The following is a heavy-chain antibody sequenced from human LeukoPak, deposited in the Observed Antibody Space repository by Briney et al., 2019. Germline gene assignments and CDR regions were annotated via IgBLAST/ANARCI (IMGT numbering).Heavy chain of an antibody. CDR1: GFTFSSYG. Sequence: GGSLRLSCAASGFTFSSYGMHWVRQAPGKGLEWVAVIWYDGSNKYYADSVKGRFTISRDNSKNTLYLQMNSRRAEDTAVYYCARDGDGYNWFDYWGQGTLVTVSS. CDR3: ARDGDGYNWFDY. D-gene: IGHD5-24*01. CDR2: IWYDGSNK. J-gene: IGHJ4*02. V-gene: IGHV3-33*01.